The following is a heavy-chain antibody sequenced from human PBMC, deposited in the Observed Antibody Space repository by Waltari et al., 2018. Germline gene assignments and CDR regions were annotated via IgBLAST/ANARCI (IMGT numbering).Heavy chain of an antibody. D-gene: IGHD3-3*01. CDR2: FEPEHAVM. J-gene: IGHJ4*02. Sequence: QVQLLQSGAEVKKPGASVKVSCTVSGYRLADLSIHWVRQAPGKGLEWMGAFEPEHAVMRYTQNFQGRVTMTQDTNTGTAYMELSDLRSEDTAFYFCATDASDFWSALYYWGQGTLVTVSS. V-gene: IGHV1-24*01. CDR1: GYRLADLS. CDR3: ATDASDFWSALYY.